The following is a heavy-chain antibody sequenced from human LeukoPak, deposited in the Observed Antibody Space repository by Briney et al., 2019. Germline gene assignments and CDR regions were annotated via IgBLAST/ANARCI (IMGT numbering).Heavy chain of an antibody. CDR1: GFTFDDYG. J-gene: IGHJ4*02. CDR3: AKRGLPDY. Sequence: AGGSLRLSCAASGFTFDDYGISWVRQAPGKGLEWVSAISGTGDSTYYADSVTGRFSISRDNSKNTLYVQMNSLRAEDTAVYYCAKRGLPDYWGQGTLVTVSS. V-gene: IGHV3-23*01. CDR2: ISGTGDST. D-gene: IGHD3-10*01.